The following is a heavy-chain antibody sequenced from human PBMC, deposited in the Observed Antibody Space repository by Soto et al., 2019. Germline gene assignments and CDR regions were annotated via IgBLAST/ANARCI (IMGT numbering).Heavy chain of an antibody. CDR2: VSGSGGTT. D-gene: IGHD3-22*01. Sequence: GESLKISCAASGFTFSSYGMSWVRQAPGKGLEWVSGVSGSGGTTYYADSVKGRFTISRDNPKNTVYLQMNSLRAEDTAIYYCAKDLYDSSGRDYWGQGTLVTVSS. CDR1: GFTFSSYG. CDR3: AKDLYDSSGRDY. J-gene: IGHJ4*02. V-gene: IGHV3-23*01.